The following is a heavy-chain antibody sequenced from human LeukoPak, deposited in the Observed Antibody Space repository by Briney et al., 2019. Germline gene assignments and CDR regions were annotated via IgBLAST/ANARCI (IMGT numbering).Heavy chain of an antibody. CDR1: GGSFSGYY. Sequence: PSETLSLTCAVYGGSFSGYYWSWIRQPPGKGLEWIGEINHSGSTNYNPSLKSRVTISVDTSKSQFSLKLSSVTAADTAVYYCARGDGGSNTYWGQGTLVTVSS. CDR2: INHSGST. CDR3: ARGDGGSNTY. J-gene: IGHJ4*02. D-gene: IGHD3-16*01. V-gene: IGHV4-34*01.